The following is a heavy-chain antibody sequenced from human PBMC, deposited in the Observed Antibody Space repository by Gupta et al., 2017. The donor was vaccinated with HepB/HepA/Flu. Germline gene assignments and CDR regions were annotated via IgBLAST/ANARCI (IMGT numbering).Heavy chain of an antibody. Sequence: QITLKESGPTLVKPTQTLTLTCTFSGSSLSTRGVAVGWIRQPPGKALEWLALIYWDDDKRYSPALANRLTITKDTSKNQVVLTMTKMDPVDTATYYSAHRPVASTYYFDYGGQGTLVTVSS. CDR1: GSSLSTRGVA. CDR3: AHRPVASTYYFDY. J-gene: IGHJ4*02. V-gene: IGHV2-5*02. CDR2: IYWDDDK. D-gene: IGHD6-19*01.